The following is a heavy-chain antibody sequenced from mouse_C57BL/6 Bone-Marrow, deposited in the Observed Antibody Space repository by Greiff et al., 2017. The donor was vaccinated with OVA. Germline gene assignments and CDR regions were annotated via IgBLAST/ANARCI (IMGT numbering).Heavy chain of an antibody. J-gene: IGHJ3*01. CDR2: INPSSGYT. CDR3: GGFGYGWGFDC. Sequence: VQLQESGAELAKPGASVKLSCKASGYTFTSYWMHWVKQRPGQGLEWIGYINPSSGYTKYNQKFKDKATLTADKSSSTAYMQLSSLTSEDAAVDDCGGFGYGWGFDCWGQGTLVTVSA. D-gene: IGHD2-2*01. V-gene: IGHV1-7*01. CDR1: GYTFTSYW.